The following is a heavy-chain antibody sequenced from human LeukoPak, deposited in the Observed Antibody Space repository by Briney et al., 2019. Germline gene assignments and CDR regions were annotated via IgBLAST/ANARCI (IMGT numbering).Heavy chain of an antibody. Sequence: SETLSLTCAVYGGSFSGYYWSWIRQPPGKGLEWIGEINHSGSTNYNPSLKSRVTISVDTSKNQFSLKLSSVTAADTAVYYCATARSIAVAATWGQGTLVTVSS. CDR3: ATARSIAVAAT. D-gene: IGHD6-19*01. V-gene: IGHV4-34*01. CDR1: GGSFSGYY. J-gene: IGHJ5*02. CDR2: INHSGST.